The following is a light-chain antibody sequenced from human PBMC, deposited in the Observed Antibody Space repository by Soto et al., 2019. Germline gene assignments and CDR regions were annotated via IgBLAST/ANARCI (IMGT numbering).Light chain of an antibody. CDR3: SSYTSSNTVVV. V-gene: IGLV2-14*01. CDR2: EVS. CDR1: SSDVGYYDY. J-gene: IGLJ2*01. Sequence: QSALTQPASVSGSLGQSITISCTGTSSDVGYYDYVSWYQQHPGKAPKVIISEVSNRPSGVSHRFSGSKSGNTASLTISGVQSEDEADYHCSSYTSSNTVVVFGGGTKVTVL.